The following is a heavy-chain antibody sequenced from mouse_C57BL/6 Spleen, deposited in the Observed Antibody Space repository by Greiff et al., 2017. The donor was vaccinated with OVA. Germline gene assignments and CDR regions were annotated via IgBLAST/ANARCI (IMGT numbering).Heavy chain of an antibody. CDR3: VKDYYSSYGYFDV. V-gene: IGHV10-3*01. Sequence: EVKLLESGGGLVQPKGSLKLSCAASGFTFTTYALHWVRQAPGKGLEWVARIRSKSITYATYYADSVKDRFTISRDDSQSMLYLQMNNLKTEDTAMYYSVKDYYSSYGYFDVWGTGTTVTVSS. CDR2: IRSKSITYAT. J-gene: IGHJ1*03. D-gene: IGHD2-12*01. CDR1: GFTFTTYA.